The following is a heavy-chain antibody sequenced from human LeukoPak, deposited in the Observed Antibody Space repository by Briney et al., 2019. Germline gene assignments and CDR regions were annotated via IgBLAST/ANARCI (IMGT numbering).Heavy chain of an antibody. CDR1: RGSIDSYF. V-gene: IGHV4-4*07. Sequence: SETLSLTCTVSRGSIDSYFLSWIRQPAEKGLEWIGHIYNSGSTNTKYNAPLRGRVTMSTDTSKNQFSLKLSSVTAADTAVYYCARVVSIRDIVVVPARGHPYYYYMDVWGKGTTVTVSS. J-gene: IGHJ6*03. D-gene: IGHD2-2*01. CDR2: IYNSGST. CDR3: ARVVSIRDIVVVPARGHPYYYYMDV.